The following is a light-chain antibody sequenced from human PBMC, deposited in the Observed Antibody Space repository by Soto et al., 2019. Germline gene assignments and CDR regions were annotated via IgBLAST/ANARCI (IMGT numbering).Light chain of an antibody. V-gene: IGKV1-5*03. Sequence: DLQMTQSPSTLSASVGDRVTITCRASQSISIWLAWYQQKPGKAPKLLIYKASSLESGVPSRFSGSGSGTEFTLTISSLQPDDFATYYCQQYNSYSVTFGQGTKVEIK. CDR2: KAS. J-gene: IGKJ1*01. CDR1: QSISIW. CDR3: QQYNSYSVT.